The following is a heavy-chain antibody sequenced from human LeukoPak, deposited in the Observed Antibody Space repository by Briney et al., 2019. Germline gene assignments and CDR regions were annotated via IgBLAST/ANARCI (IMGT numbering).Heavy chain of an antibody. Sequence: SETLSLTCTASDDSISSSSYYWGWIRQPPGKGLEWIGSIYYSGRTFYNPSLKSRVTISVDTSKRLFSLNLSSVTAADTAVYYCARDRVDSSSYYPSYYYYGMDVWGQGTTVTVS. D-gene: IGHD3-22*01. J-gene: IGHJ6*02. CDR2: IYYSGRT. CDR3: ARDRVDSSSYYPSYYYYGMDV. V-gene: IGHV4-39*07. CDR1: DDSISSSSYY.